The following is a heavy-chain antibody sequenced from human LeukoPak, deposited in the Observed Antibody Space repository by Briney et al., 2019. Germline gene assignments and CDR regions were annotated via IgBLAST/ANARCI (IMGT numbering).Heavy chain of an antibody. CDR1: GYTFTSYA. Sequence: GASVKVSCKASGYTFTSYAMHWVRQAPGQRLEWMGWINAGNGNTKYSQEFQGRVTMTRDTSISTAYMELSRLRSDDTAVYYCARGYGDTYYYYYYMDVWGKGTTVTVSS. V-gene: IGHV1-3*01. CDR2: INAGNGNT. D-gene: IGHD4-17*01. J-gene: IGHJ6*03. CDR3: ARGYGDTYYYYYYMDV.